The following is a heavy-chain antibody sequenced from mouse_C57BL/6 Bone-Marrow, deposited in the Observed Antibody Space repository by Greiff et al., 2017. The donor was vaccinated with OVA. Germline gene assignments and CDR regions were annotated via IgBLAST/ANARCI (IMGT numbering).Heavy chain of an antibody. CDR2: INPNNGGT. CDR1: GYTFTDYN. Sequence: EVQLQQSGPELVKPGASVKMSCKASGYTFTDYNMHWVKQSHGKSLEWIGYINPNNGGTSYNQKFKGKATLTVNKSSSTAYMELRSLTSEDSAVYYCANTVNGSRDAMDYWGQGTSVTVSS. V-gene: IGHV1-22*01. D-gene: IGHD1-1*01. CDR3: ANTVNGSRDAMDY. J-gene: IGHJ4*01.